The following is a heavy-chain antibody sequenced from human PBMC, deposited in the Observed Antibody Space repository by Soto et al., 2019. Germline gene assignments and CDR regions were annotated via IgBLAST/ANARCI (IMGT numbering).Heavy chain of an antibody. CDR2: ISYDGSNR. CDR3: AKGGRIPTSSVDY. J-gene: IGHJ4*02. CDR1: GFTFSYYG. V-gene: IGHV3-30*18. D-gene: IGHD2-2*01. Sequence: PGGSLRLSCAASGFTFSYYGLHWVRHAPGKGLEWVAGISYDGSNRYYGDSVKGRFSIARDNPNNTLYLQMNSLRDEDTAVYYGAKGGRIPTSSVDYWGQGTLVTVSS.